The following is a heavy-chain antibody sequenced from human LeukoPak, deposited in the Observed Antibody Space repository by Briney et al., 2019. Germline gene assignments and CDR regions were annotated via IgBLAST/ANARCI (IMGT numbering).Heavy chain of an antibody. D-gene: IGHD3-3*01. CDR3: AKGALYYDFWSGLDAFDI. J-gene: IGHJ3*02. Sequence: GGSLRLSCAASGFTFSSYAMSWVRQAPGKGLEWVSAISGSGGSTYYADSVKGRFTISRDNSKNTLYLQMNGLRAEDTAVYYCAKGALYYDFWSGLDAFDIWGQGTMVTVSS. CDR1: GFTFSSYA. CDR2: ISGSGGST. V-gene: IGHV3-23*01.